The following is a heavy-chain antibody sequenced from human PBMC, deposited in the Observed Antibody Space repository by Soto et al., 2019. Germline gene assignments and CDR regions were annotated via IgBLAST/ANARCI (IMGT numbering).Heavy chain of an antibody. Sequence: QVQLVQSGAEVKKPGSSVKVSCKASGGTFSSYAISWVRQAPGQGLEWMGGIIPIFGTANYAQKFQGRVTITAEESTSTAYMELSSLRCEDTAVYYCATPLYSSSWWSRRDYYYGMDVWGQGTTVTVSS. V-gene: IGHV1-69*01. CDR3: ATPLYSSSWWSRRDYYYGMDV. J-gene: IGHJ6*02. CDR1: GGTFSSYA. D-gene: IGHD6-13*01. CDR2: IIPIFGTA.